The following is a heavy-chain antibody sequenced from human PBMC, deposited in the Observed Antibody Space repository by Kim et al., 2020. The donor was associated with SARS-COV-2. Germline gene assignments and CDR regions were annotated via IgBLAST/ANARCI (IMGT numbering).Heavy chain of an antibody. D-gene: IGHD1-1*01. V-gene: IGHV3-11*04. CDR3: AREGRTTGTSGSGGAFDI. Sequence: KGRFTISGDNAKNSLDLQMNSLRAEDTAVYYCAREGRTTGTSGSGGAFDIWGQGTMVTVSS. J-gene: IGHJ3*02.